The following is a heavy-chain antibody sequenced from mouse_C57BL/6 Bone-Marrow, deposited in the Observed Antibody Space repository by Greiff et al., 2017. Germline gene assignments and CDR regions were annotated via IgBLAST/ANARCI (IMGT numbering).Heavy chain of an antibody. CDR2: IYPRSGNT. CDR1: GYTFTSYG. J-gene: IGHJ1*03. CDR3: ARRAVVATRWYFDV. V-gene: IGHV1-81*01. D-gene: IGHD1-1*01. Sequence: QVQLKESGAELARPGASVKLSCKASGYTFTSYGISWVKQRTGQGLEWIGEIYPRSGNTYNNEKFKGKATLTADKSSSTEYMELRSLTSEDSAVYFCARRAVVATRWYFDVWGTGTTVTVSS.